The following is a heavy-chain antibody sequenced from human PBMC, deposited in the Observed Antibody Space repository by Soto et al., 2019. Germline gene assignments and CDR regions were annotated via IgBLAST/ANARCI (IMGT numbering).Heavy chain of an antibody. V-gene: IGHV4-34*01. Sequence: PSETLSLTCAVYGGSFSGYYWSWIRQPPGKGLEWIGEINHSGSTNYNPSLKSRVTISVDTSKNQFSLKLSSVTAADTAVYYCAREGSSSSRYMDVGGKGTTVTVSS. CDR2: INHSGST. CDR1: GGSFSGYY. CDR3: AREGSSSSRYMDV. D-gene: IGHD6-6*01. J-gene: IGHJ6*03.